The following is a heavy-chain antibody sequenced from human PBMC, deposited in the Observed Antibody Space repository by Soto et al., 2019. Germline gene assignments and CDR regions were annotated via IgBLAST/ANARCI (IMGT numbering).Heavy chain of an antibody. V-gene: IGHV3-23*01. CDR1: GLTFSSYA. J-gene: IGHJ2*01. CDR3: AKCCGTTVTTCWYFDL. CDR2: ISGSGGST. D-gene: IGHD4-17*01. Sequence: EVQLLESGGGLVQPGGSLRLSCAASGLTFSSYAMNWVRQAPGKGLEWVSDISGSGGSTNYADSVKGRFTISRDNSKNTLYLQMNTLRAEDTAVYYCAKCCGTTVTTCWYFDLWGRGTLVTVSS.